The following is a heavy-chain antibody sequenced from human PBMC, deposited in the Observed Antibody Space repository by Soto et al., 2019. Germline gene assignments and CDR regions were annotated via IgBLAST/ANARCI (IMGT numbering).Heavy chain of an antibody. J-gene: IGHJ4*02. V-gene: IGHV3-66*01. D-gene: IGHD3-16*01. CDR2: IYSGGNT. Sequence: EVQLVESGGGLVQPGGALRLSCAASGFTVSNTYITWVRQAPGKGLECVSVIYSGGNTYYADSVKGRFTISRDNSKNTVYLHMNSLRVEDRAVYYCARGGGGVPIDYWGQGTLVTVSS. CDR3: ARGGGGVPIDY. CDR1: GFTVSNTY.